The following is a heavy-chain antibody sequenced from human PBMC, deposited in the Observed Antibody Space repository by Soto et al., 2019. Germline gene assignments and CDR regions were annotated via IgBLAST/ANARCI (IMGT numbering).Heavy chain of an antibody. Sequence: SQTLSLTCAISGDSVSSDSAAWNWIRQSPSRGLEWLGRTYYRSKWYNDYAVSVNGRITINPDTSKNHFSLQLNSVTPEDTAVYYCVRSRVFIAVAGMATFYYYYGMDVWGQGTTVTISS. CDR3: VRSRVFIAVAGMATFYYYYGMDV. CDR1: GDSVSSDSAA. CDR2: TYYRSKWYN. J-gene: IGHJ6*02. V-gene: IGHV6-1*01. D-gene: IGHD6-19*01.